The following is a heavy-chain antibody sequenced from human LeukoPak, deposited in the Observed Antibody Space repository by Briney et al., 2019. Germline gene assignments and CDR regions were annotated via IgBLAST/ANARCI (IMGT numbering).Heavy chain of an antibody. D-gene: IGHD6-19*01. Sequence: PGGSLRLSCAASGFTVSSNYMSWVRQAPGKGLEWVSVIYSGGSTYYADSVKGRFTISRDNSKNTLYLQMNSLRAEDTAMYYCARSSGTDSGWWYWFDPWGQGTLVTVSS. J-gene: IGHJ5*02. CDR2: IYSGGST. CDR3: ARSSGTDSGWWYWFDP. V-gene: IGHV3-53*01. CDR1: GFTVSSNY.